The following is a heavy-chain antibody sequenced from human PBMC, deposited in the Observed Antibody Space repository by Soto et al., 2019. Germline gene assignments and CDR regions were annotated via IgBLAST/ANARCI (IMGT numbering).Heavy chain of an antibody. CDR2: IIPIFGTA. Sequence: QVQLVQSGAEVKKPGSSVKVSCKASGGTFNKYAISWVRQAPGQGLEWMGGIIPIFGTANYAQNFQGRDTITADESTSTAYMGLRSLRSEDTAVYYCARGVHYDSSGYYYFYWGQGTLVTVSS. V-gene: IGHV1-69*01. CDR1: GGTFNKYA. D-gene: IGHD3-22*01. J-gene: IGHJ4*02. CDR3: ARGVHYDSSGYYYFY.